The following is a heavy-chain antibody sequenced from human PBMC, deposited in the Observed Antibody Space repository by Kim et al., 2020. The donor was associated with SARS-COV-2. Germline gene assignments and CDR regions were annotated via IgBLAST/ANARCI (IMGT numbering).Heavy chain of an antibody. CDR3: ARDQVWFGERNWFDP. D-gene: IGHD3-10*01. Sequence: GGSLRLSCAASGFTFSDYYMSWIRQAPGKGLEWVSYISSSSSNTYYADSVKGRFTISRDNSKNSLYLQMNSLRAEDTAVYYCARDQVWFGERNWFDPWGQGTLVTVSS. J-gene: IGHJ5*02. V-gene: IGHV3-11*05. CDR2: ISSSSSNT. CDR1: GFTFSDYY.